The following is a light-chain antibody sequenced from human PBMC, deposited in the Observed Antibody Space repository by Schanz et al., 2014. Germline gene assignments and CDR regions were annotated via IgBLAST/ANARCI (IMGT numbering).Light chain of an antibody. CDR2: GAS. V-gene: IGKV3D-15*01. CDR3: QQYNNWPPWT. CDR1: QSVISN. Sequence: EIVLMQSPGTLSLSPGERATLSCRASQSVISNWLAWYQQKAGQAPRVLIYGASNRATGIPDRFSGSGSGTEFTLTISSLQSEDFAVYYCQQYNNWPPWTFGQGTKVEIK. J-gene: IGKJ1*01.